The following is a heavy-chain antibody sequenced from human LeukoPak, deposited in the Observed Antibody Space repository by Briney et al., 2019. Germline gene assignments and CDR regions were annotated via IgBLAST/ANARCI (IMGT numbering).Heavy chain of an antibody. Sequence: SETLSLTCAVYGGSFSGYYWSWIRQPPGKGLEWIGEINHSGSTNYNPSLKSRVTISVDTSKNQFSLKLSSVTAADTAVYYCARVTVTNYYYYGMDVWGQGTTVTVSS. CDR1: GGSFSGYY. D-gene: IGHD4-11*01. J-gene: IGHJ6*02. CDR2: INHSGST. CDR3: ARVTVTNYYYYGMDV. V-gene: IGHV4-34*01.